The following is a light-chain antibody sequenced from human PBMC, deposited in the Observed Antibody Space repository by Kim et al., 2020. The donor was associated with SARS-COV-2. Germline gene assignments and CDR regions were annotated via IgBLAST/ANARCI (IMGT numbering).Light chain of an antibody. CDR2: YDS. J-gene: IGLJ1*01. CDR3: QVWDSSSDHV. Sequence: VDPGKTARITCGGNNIGSKGVHWYQQKPGQAPVLVIYYDSDRPSGIPERFSGSNSGNKATLTISRVEAGDEADYYCQVWDSSSDHVFGTGTKVTVL. CDR1: NIGSKG. V-gene: IGLV3-21*04.